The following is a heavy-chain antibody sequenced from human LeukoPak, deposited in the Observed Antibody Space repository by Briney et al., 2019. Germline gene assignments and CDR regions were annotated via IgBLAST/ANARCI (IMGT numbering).Heavy chain of an antibody. D-gene: IGHD6-13*01. CDR2: INPNSGGT. CDR3: ARDFHRQQLVPLDP. V-gene: IGHV1-2*06. J-gene: IGHJ5*02. Sequence: ASVKVSCKASGYTFTGYYMHWVRQAPGQGLEWMGRINPNSGGTNYAQKFQGRFTMTRHTSISTAYMELSRLRSDDPAVYYCARDFHRQQLVPLDPWGQGTLVTVSS. CDR1: GYTFTGYY.